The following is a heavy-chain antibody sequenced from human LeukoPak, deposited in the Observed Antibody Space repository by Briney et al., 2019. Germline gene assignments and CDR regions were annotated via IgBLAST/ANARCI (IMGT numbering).Heavy chain of an antibody. J-gene: IGHJ4*02. CDR2: ISWNSGSI. D-gene: IGHD3-10*01. V-gene: IGHV3-9*01. Sequence: GGSLRLSCAASGFTFDDYAMHWVRQAPGKGLEWVSGISWNSGSIGYADSVKGRFTISRDNAKNSLYLQMNSLRAEDTALYYCASLGSGSYYSYPHFDYWGQGTLVTVSS. CDR1: GFTFDDYA. CDR3: ASLGSGSYYSYPHFDY.